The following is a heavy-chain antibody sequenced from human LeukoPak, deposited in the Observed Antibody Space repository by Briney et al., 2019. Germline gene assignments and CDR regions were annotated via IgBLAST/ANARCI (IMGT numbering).Heavy chain of an antibody. CDR3: ARSAKRIGYGDYRNWFDP. CDR1: GGSFSGYY. D-gene: IGHD4-17*01. CDR2: INHSGST. V-gene: IGHV4-34*01. J-gene: IGHJ5*02. Sequence: RSSETLSPTCAVYGGSFSGYYWSWIRQPPGKPPPRIGEINHSGSTNYNPSLKSRVTISVDTSKNQFSLKLSSVTAADTAVYYCARSAKRIGYGDYRNWFDPWGQGTLVTVSS.